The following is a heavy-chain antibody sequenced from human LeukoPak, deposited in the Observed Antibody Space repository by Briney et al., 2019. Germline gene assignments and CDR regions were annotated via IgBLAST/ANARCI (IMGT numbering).Heavy chain of an antibody. V-gene: IGHV3-48*03. Sequence: GGSLRLSCAASGFTFSSYEMNWVRQAPGKGLEWVSYIDTSGTNIYYAGSVKGRFTVSRGNAKNSLYLQMNSLRAEDTGIYYCARETINCGGDCYDYWGQGALVTVSS. CDR3: ARETINCGGDCYDY. CDR1: GFTFSSYE. CDR2: IDTSGTNI. D-gene: IGHD2-21*01. J-gene: IGHJ4*02.